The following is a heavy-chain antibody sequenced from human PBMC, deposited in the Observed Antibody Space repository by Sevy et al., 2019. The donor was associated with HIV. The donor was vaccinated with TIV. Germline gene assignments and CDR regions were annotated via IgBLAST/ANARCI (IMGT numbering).Heavy chain of an antibody. CDR2: INPNGGGT. D-gene: IGHD3-10*01. V-gene: IGHV1-2*02. CDR1: GYYFTGYY. CDR3: ARSVYGSGTYLNDY. Sequence: ASVKVSCKASGYYFTGYYVHWVRQAPGQGLEWMGWINPNGGGTNIGQKFHGRVTMSRDTSITKAYMELIRLSSNDTGVYYCARSVYGSGTYLNDYWGQGTLVTVSS. J-gene: IGHJ4*02.